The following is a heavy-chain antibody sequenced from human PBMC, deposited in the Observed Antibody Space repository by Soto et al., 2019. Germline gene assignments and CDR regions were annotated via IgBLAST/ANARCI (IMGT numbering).Heavy chain of an antibody. D-gene: IGHD4-17*01. V-gene: IGHV4-39*02. CDR1: GGSISSSSYY. J-gene: IGHJ6*02. Sequence: QLQLQESGPGLVKPSETLSLTCTVSGGSISSSSYYWGWIRQPPGKGLEWIGSIYYSGSTYYNPSLKSRVTISVDTTKNHSSRKLSTVTAADTAVYYCARRAVTQNYYYYYGMDVWGQGTTVTVSS. CDR2: IYYSGST. CDR3: ARRAVTQNYYYYYGMDV.